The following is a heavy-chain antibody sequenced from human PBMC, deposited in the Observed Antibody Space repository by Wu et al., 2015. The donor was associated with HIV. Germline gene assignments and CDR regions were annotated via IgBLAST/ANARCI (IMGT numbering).Heavy chain of an antibody. CDR3: ARAYYYDSSGYHDAFDI. J-gene: IGHJ3*02. Sequence: QVQLVQSGAEVKKPGASVKVSCKASGYTFTSYGISWVRQAPGQGLEWMGWISAYNGNTNYAQKLQGRVTMTTDTSTSTAYMELRSLRSDDTAVYYCARAYYYDSSGYHDAFDIWGQGTMVTVSS. D-gene: IGHD3-22*01. CDR1: GYTFTSYG. V-gene: IGHV1-18*01. CDR2: ISAYNGNT.